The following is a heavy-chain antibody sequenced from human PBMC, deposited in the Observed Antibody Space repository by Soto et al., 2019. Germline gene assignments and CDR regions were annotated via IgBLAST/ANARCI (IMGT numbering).Heavy chain of an antibody. CDR3: AKDRDWNYDMDY. J-gene: IGHJ4*02. V-gene: IGHV3-30*18. CDR2: ISYDGSNK. D-gene: IGHD1-7*01. CDR1: GFTFSSYG. Sequence: QVQLVESGGGVVQPGRSLRLSCAASGFTFSSYGMHWVRQAPGKGLEWVAVISYDGSNKYYADSVKGRFTISRDNSKNTLYLQMNSLRAEDMAVYYCAKDRDWNYDMDYWGQGTLVTVSS.